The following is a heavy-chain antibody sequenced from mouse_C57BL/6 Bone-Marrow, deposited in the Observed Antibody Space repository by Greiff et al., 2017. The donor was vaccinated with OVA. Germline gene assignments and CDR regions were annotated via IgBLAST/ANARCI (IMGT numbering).Heavy chain of an antibody. V-gene: IGHV1-54*01. CDR3: ARSPLGAY. CDR2: INPGSGGT. D-gene: IGHD3-3*01. CDR1: GYAFTNYL. J-gene: IGHJ3*01. Sequence: VQLQESGAELVRPGTSVKVSCKASGYAFTNYLIEWVKQRPGQGLEWIGVINPGSGGTNYNEKFKGKATLTADKSSSTAYMQLSSLTSEDSAVYFCARSPLGAYWGQGTLVTVSA.